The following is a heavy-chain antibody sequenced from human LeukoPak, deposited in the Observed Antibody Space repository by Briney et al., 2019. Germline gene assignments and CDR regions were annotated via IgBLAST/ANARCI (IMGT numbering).Heavy chain of an antibody. CDR1: GFTFSSYS. CDR2: IRSSSSYI. J-gene: IGHJ4*02. V-gene: IGHV3-21*01. Sequence: GGSLRLSCAASGFTFSSYSMNWVRQAPGKGLEWVSSIRSSSSYIYYADSVKGRFTISRDNAKNSLYLQMNGLRAEDTAVYYCARDSSLYSISWLADYWGQGTLVTVSS. D-gene: IGHD6-13*01. CDR3: ARDSSLYSISWLADY.